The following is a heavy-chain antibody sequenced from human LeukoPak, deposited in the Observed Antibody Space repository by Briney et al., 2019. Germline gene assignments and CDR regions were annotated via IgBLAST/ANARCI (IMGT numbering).Heavy chain of an antibody. CDR3: ASWHEMATIWATFDY. D-gene: IGHD5-24*01. V-gene: IGHV4-39*01. J-gene: IGHJ4*02. CDR2: IYYSGTT. CDR1: GASINSRSYY. Sequence: SETPSLTCTVSGASINSRSYYWSWIRQPPGKGLEWIGTIYYSGTTYYTPSLKSRVTISVDTSKNQFSLKLNSVTTADTTLYYCASWHEMATIWATFDYWGQGVLVTVSS.